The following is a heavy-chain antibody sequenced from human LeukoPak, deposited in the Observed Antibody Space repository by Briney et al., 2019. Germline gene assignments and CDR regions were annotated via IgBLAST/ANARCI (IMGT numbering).Heavy chain of an antibody. CDR2: INPNSGGT. V-gene: IGHV1-2*02. CDR3: ARRLTGVDY. J-gene: IGHJ4*02. Sequence: GASVKVSCKASGYTFSAYYINWVRQAPGQGLEWMGWINPNSGGTNYAQKFQGRVTTTRDTSISTAYMELNRLTSDDTAVYYCARRLTGVDYWGQGTLVTVSS. D-gene: IGHD7-27*01. CDR1: GYTFSAYY.